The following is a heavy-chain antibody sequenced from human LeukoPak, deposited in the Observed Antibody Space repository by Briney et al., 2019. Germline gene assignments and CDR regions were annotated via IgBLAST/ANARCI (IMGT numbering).Heavy chain of an antibody. D-gene: IGHD2-2*01. CDR2: ITSSSTYI. V-gene: IGHV3-21*04. CDR1: GFTFSNYN. J-gene: IGHJ4*02. Sequence: GGSLRLSCAASGFTFSNYNMNWVRQAPGKGLEWVSSITSSSTYIYYADSVKGRFTISRDNSKNTLYLQMNSLRAEDTAVYYCAKLSTSPYYFDYWGQGTLVTVSS. CDR3: AKLSTSPYYFDY.